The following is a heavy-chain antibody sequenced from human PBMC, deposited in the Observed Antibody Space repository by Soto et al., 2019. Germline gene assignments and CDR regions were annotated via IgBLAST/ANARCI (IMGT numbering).Heavy chain of an antibody. J-gene: IGHJ4*02. V-gene: IGHV4-39*01. CDR2: IFYSGST. CDR3: ARYAAVAGILDY. D-gene: IGHD6-19*01. CDR1: GGSISSSSYK. Sequence: SETLSLTCTVSGGSISSSSYKWGWVRQPPGKSLEWIGNIFYSGSTYYNPSLKSRVTLSVDTSKNQFSLTLSSVTAADTAVYYCARYAAVAGILDYWGQGTLVTVSS.